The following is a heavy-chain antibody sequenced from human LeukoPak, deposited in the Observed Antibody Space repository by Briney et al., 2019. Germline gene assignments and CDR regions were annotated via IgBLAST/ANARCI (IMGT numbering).Heavy chain of an antibody. CDR3: ARDTTGYSYGY. J-gene: IGHJ4*02. Sequence: ASVKVSCKASGYTFTSYYMHWVRQAPGQGLEWMGIINPSGGSTSYAQKFQGRVTMTRDTSISTAYMELSRLRSDDTAVYYCARDTTGYSYGYWGQGTLVTVSS. CDR1: GYTFTSYY. V-gene: IGHV1-46*01. CDR2: INPSGGST. D-gene: IGHD5-18*01.